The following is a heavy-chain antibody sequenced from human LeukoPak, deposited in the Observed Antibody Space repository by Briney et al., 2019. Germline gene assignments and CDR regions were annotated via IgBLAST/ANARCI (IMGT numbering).Heavy chain of an antibody. CDR2: ISGGLGTT. CDR1: GFTFRSYD. CDR3: ARESSTWFDP. V-gene: IGHV3-23*01. J-gene: IGHJ5*02. Sequence: GGSLRLSCGASGFTFRSYDMNWVRQAPGKGLEWVSDISGGLGTTYYADSVKGRFTISRDNSKNTLYLQLNSLRAEDTAVYYCARESSTWFDPWGQGTLVTVSA. D-gene: IGHD6-13*01.